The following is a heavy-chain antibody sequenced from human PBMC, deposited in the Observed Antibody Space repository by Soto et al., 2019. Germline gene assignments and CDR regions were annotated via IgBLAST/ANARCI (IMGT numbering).Heavy chain of an antibody. CDR1: GFTFGDHR. D-gene: IGHD2-21*02. Sequence: EVQLVESGGGLVQPGRSLRLSCIASGFTFGDHRMSWFRQAPGKGLEWVSFIRRKGSGGTTEYAASVKDRFTISRDDARSIAYLEMNSLKIDDTAVYYCTRIKVEAAVADYWGQGTLVTVSS. J-gene: IGHJ4*02. V-gene: IGHV3-49*03. CDR3: TRIKVEAAVADY. CDR2: IRRKGSGGTT.